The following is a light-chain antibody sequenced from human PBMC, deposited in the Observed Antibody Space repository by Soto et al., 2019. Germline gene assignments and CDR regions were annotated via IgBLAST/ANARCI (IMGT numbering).Light chain of an antibody. Sequence: EIXMTQSPSTLSASVGDIVSITCRASQNINRWLAWYQQKPGKAPKLLIYKASDLDSGVQSRFSGSGSGTDFTITISSMQTDDFETYFCQEYNTNFRKFGNRPTV. V-gene: IGKV1-5*03. CDR3: QEYNTNFRK. J-gene: IGKJ1*01. CDR1: QNINRW. CDR2: KAS.